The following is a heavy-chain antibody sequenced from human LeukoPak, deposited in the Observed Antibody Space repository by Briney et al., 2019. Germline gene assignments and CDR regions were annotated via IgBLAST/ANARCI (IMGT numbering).Heavy chain of an antibody. J-gene: IGHJ4*02. CDR1: GGSISSYY. D-gene: IGHD4-17*01. CDR2: IYYSGYT. Sequence: SETLSLTCTVSGGSISSYYWSWIRQPPGKGLEYIGYIYYSGYTNYNPSLKSRVTISVDTSKNQFSLKLSSVTAADTAVYYCAREGHDYGDYVDYFDYWGQGTLVTVSS. V-gene: IGHV4-59*01. CDR3: AREGHDYGDYVDYFDY.